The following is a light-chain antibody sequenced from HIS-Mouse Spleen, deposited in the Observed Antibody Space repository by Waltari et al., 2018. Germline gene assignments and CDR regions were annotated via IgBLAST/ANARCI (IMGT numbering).Light chain of an antibody. CDR3: NSRDSSGNHYV. J-gene: IGLJ1*01. Sequence: SSELTQDPAVSVALGQTVRITCQGDSLRSYYASWYQQKPVQAPVLVIYGKNNRPSGLPDRYSGSSSGHTASLTITGAQAEDEADYYCNSRDSSGNHYVFGTGTKVTVL. CDR1: SLRSYY. V-gene: IGLV3-19*01. CDR2: GKN.